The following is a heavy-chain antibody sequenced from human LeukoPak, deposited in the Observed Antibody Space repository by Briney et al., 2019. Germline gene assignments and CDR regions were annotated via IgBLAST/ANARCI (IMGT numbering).Heavy chain of an antibody. J-gene: IGHJ6*03. V-gene: IGHV3-30*01. CDR2: ISYDGSNK. Sequence: GRSLRLSCAASGFTFSSYAMHWVRQAPGKGLEWVAVISYDGSNKYYADSVKGRLTISRDNSKNTLYLQMNSLRAEDTAVYYCAREGSSSWPYYYYYYYMDVWGKGTTVTVSS. CDR3: AREGSSSWPYYYYYYYMDV. D-gene: IGHD6-13*01. CDR1: GFTFSSYA.